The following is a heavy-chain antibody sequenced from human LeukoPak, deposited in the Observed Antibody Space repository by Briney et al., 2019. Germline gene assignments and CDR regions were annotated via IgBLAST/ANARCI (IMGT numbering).Heavy chain of an antibody. CDR2: ISNTGTNI. J-gene: IGHJ4*02. Sequence: GGSLTLSWAVSGFTFSGYDMKGVRQAPGKGLEWVSHISNTGTNILYTDPVKGRFTISRDNPKNSLYLHMTSLRLEDTTVSYCARERTGYHYDSSGYTVSFQAGGFDYWGQGSLVTVSS. CDR1: GFTFSGYD. V-gene: IGHV3-48*03. CDR3: ARERTGYHYDSSGYTVSFQAGGFDY. D-gene: IGHD3-22*01.